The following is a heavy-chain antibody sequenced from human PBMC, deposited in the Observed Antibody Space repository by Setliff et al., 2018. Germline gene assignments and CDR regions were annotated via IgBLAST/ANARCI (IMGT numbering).Heavy chain of an antibody. D-gene: IGHD6-13*01. J-gene: IGHJ4*02. CDR2: IHISDNT. Sequence: KPSETLSLTCTVSGGSISSYYWSWIRQPAGKGLEWIGRIHISDNTHYNPSLRSRVTVSVDESKNQFSLRLTSVTAADTAVYYCARSPQGTANFDSWGRGTLVTVSS. V-gene: IGHV4-4*07. CDR1: GGSISSYY. CDR3: ARSPQGTANFDS.